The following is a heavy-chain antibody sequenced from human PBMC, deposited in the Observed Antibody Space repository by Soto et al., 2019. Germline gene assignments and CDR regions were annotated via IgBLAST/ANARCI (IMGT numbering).Heavy chain of an antibody. D-gene: IGHD2-15*01. CDR2: MNPNSGTA. CDR1: GGTFSSYT. Sequence: VKVSCKASGGTFSSYTISWVRQATGQGLEWMGWMNPNSGTADYAQKFQGRVTITADESTSTAYMELSSLRSEDTAVYYCASVETQRYYYGMDVWGQGTTVTVSS. J-gene: IGHJ6*02. CDR3: ASVETQRYYYGMDV. V-gene: IGHV1-69*01.